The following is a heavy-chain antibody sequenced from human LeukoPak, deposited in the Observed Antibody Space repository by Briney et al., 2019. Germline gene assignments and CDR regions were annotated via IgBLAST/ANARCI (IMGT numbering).Heavy chain of an antibody. Sequence: GGSLRLSCTAAGFNFGTYWMSWVRQSREKGLEFVANIKYDDTVKNYVDSVRGRFTIPRDNPSNSVYLQMDRLRPEDTALYYCARDPASSAFDYWGQGAQVTVSS. CDR1: GFNFGTYW. CDR3: ARDPASSAFDY. D-gene: IGHD2-2*01. J-gene: IGHJ4*02. V-gene: IGHV3-7*01. CDR2: IKYDDTVK.